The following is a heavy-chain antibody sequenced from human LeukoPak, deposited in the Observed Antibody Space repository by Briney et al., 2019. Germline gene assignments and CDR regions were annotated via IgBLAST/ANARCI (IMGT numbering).Heavy chain of an antibody. CDR3: ARDALWTGYDTFDY. CDR2: INWNGGST. V-gene: IGHV3-20*04. D-gene: IGHD3/OR15-3a*01. Sequence: GGSLRLSCAASGFTFDDYGMSWVRQAPGKGLEWVSGINWNGGSTGYADSVKGRFTISRDNAKNSLYLHVNSLRAEDTALYYCARDALWTGYDTFDYWGQGTLVTVSS. CDR1: GFTFDDYG. J-gene: IGHJ4*02.